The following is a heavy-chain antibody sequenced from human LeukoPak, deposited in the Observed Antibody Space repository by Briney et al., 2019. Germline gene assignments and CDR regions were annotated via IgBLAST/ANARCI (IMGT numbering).Heavy chain of an antibody. J-gene: IGHJ4*02. D-gene: IGHD3-16*02. Sequence: PGGSLRLSCAASGFIFNRYGIHCVRQAPGKGLEWVAFILYDGSNKYYADPVKGRFTISRDNSKNTLYVQMNSLRAEDTAVYYCAKDSGGMITFGGDIVGVDYWGQGTLVTVSS. CDR3: AKDSGGMITFGGDIVGVDY. CDR1: GFIFNRYG. CDR2: ILYDGSNK. V-gene: IGHV3-30*02.